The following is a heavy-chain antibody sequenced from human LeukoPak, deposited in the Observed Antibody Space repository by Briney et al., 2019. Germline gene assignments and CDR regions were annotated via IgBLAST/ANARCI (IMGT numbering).Heavy chain of an antibody. Sequence: SQTLSLTCTVSGGSISSGSYYWSWIRQPAGKGLEWIGRIYTSGSTNYNPSLKSRVTISVDTSKNQFSLKLSSVTAADTAVYCCARGLYCGGDCYWFDYWGQGTLVTVSS. D-gene: IGHD2-21*02. V-gene: IGHV4-61*02. CDR2: IYTSGST. J-gene: IGHJ4*02. CDR1: GGSISSGSYY. CDR3: ARGLYCGGDCYWFDY.